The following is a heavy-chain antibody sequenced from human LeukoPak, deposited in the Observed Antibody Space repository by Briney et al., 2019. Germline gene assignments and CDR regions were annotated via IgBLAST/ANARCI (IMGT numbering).Heavy chain of an antibody. CDR3: AKRGVVIRVILVGFHKEAYYFDS. V-gene: IGHV3-23*01. CDR1: GITLSNYG. D-gene: IGHD3-22*01. J-gene: IGHJ4*02. CDR2: ISGSGGST. Sequence: GGSLRLSCVVSGITLSNYGMSWVRQAPGKGLEWVAGISGSGGSTNYADSVKGRFTISRDNPKNTPYLQMNSLRAEDTAVYFCAKRGVVIRVILVGFHKEAYYFDSWSQGALVTVSS.